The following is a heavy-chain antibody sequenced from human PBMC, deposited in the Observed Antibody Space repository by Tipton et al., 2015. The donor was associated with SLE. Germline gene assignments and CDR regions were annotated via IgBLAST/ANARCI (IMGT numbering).Heavy chain of an antibody. J-gene: IGHJ4*02. V-gene: IGHV4-39*07. Sequence: TLSLTCTVSGGSISSYYWSWIRQPPGKGLEWIGSIYYSGSTYYNPSLKSRVTISVDTSKNQFSLKLSSVTAADTAVYYCARDRAVAGDFDYWGQGTLVTVSS. CDR3: ARDRAVAGDFDY. CDR1: GGSISSYY. D-gene: IGHD6-19*01. CDR2: IYYSGST.